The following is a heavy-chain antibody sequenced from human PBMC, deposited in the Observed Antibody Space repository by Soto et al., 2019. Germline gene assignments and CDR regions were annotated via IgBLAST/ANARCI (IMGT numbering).Heavy chain of an antibody. CDR3: ARDQPGYSYGYGLGY. CDR1: GFTFSSYS. CDR2: ISSSSSYI. D-gene: IGHD5-18*01. V-gene: IGHV3-21*01. Sequence: EVQLVESEGGLVKPGGSLTLSCAASGFTFSSYSMNWVRQAPGKGLEWVSSISSSSSYIYYADSVKGRFTISRDNAKNSLYLQMNSLRAEDTAVYYCARDQPGYSYGYGLGYWGQGTLVTVSS. J-gene: IGHJ4*02.